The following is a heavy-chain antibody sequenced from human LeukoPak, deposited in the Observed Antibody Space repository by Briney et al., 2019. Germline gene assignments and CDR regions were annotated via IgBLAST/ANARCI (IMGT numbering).Heavy chain of an antibody. V-gene: IGHV3-66*01. CDR1: GFTFSDFY. D-gene: IGHD3-9*01. Sequence: GGSLRLSCAASGFTFSDFYMSWVRQAPGKGLEWVSVIYSGGSTYYANSVKGRFTISRDNSKNTLYLQMNSLRAEDTAVYYCARGGILTGYFPYYFDYWGQGTLVTVSS. CDR2: IYSGGST. J-gene: IGHJ4*02. CDR3: ARGGILTGYFPYYFDY.